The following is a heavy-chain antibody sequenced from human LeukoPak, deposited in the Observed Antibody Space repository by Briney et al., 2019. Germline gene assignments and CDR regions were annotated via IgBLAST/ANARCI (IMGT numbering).Heavy chain of an antibody. V-gene: IGHV4-59*11. D-gene: IGHD1-26*01. J-gene: IGHJ3*02. CDR1: GGSISSHY. CDR2: IYYSGST. Sequence: SETLSLTCTVSGGSISSHYWSWIRQPPGKGLEWIGYIYYSGSTNYNPSLKSRVTISVDTSKNQFSLKLSSVTAADTAVYYCARRSNYSPDAFDIWGQGTMVTVSS. CDR3: ARRSNYSPDAFDI.